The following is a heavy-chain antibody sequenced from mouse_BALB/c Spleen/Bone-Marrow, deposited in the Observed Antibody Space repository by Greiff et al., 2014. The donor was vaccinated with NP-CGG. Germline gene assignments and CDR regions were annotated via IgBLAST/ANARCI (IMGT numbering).Heavy chain of an antibody. CDR2: IYPGDGST. CDR1: GYTFTSYY. V-gene: IGHV1S56*01. CDR3: ARKGGPCYFDY. Sequence: VQLVESGPELVKPGASVKMSCKASGYTFTSYYIHWVKQTPGKGLEWLGWIYPGDGSTKYNEKFKGKTTLTADKSSSTAYMLLSSRTSEDSAIYFCARKGGPCYFDYWGQGTTLTVSS. J-gene: IGHJ2*01.